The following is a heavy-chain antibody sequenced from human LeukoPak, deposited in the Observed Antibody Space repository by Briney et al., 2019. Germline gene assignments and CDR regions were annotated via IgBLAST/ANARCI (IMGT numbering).Heavy chain of an antibody. CDR1: GYTFTGYY. V-gene: IGHV1-2*02. D-gene: IGHD6-13*01. Sequence: ASVKVSCKASGYTFTGYYMHWVRQAPGQGLEWMGWINPNSGGTNYAQKFQGRVTMTRDTPISTAYMELSRLRSDDTAVYYCARSRSYYYYYYMDVWGKGTTVTISS. J-gene: IGHJ6*03. CDR2: INPNSGGT. CDR3: ARSRSYYYYYYMDV.